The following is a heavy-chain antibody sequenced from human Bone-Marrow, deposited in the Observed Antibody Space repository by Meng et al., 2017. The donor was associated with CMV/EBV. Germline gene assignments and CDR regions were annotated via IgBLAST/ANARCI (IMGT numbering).Heavy chain of an antibody. CDR3: ARVSASSNHDY. Sequence: ASVKGSCKASGYTFTGYYMHWVRQAPGQGLEWMGWINPNSGGTNYAQKLQGRVTMTTDTSTSTAYMELRSLRSDDTAVYYCARVSASSNHDYWGQGKLVTLSS. CDR1: GYTFTGYY. J-gene: IGHJ4*02. CDR2: INPNSGGT. V-gene: IGHV1-2*02. D-gene: IGHD6-13*01.